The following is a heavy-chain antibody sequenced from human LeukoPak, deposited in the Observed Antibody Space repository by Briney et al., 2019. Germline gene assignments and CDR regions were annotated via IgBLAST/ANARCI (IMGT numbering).Heavy chain of an antibody. V-gene: IGHV1-69*04. Sequence: GASVKVSCKASGGTFSSYAISWVRQAPGQGLEWMGRIIPILGIANYAQKFQGRVTITADESTSTAYMELSSLRSEDTAVYYCARGGRYDFWSGYFNWSDPWGQGTLVTVSS. J-gene: IGHJ5*02. CDR2: IIPILGIA. CDR1: GGTFSSYA. CDR3: ARGGRYDFWSGYFNWSDP. D-gene: IGHD3-3*01.